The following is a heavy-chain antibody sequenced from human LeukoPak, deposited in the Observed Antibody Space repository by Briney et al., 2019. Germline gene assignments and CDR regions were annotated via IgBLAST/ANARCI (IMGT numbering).Heavy chain of an antibody. Sequence: TLSLTSAVYGGSFSGYYWSWIRQPPGKGLEWIGEINHSGSTNYNPSLKSRVTISVDTSKNQFSLKLSSVTAADTAVYYCARAPYYDILTGIKNFDYWGQGTLVTVSS. CDR2: INHSGST. V-gene: IGHV4-34*01. J-gene: IGHJ4*02. D-gene: IGHD3-9*01. CDR3: ARAPYYDILTGIKNFDY. CDR1: GGSFSGYY.